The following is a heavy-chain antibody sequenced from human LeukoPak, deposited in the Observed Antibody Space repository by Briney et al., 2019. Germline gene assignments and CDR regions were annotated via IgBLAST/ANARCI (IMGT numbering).Heavy chain of an antibody. CDR3: AREVRYSGYDY. V-gene: IGHV3-30*04. Sequence: GRSLRLSCAVSGFTFSSYAMHWVRQAPGKGLEWVAVISYDGSNKYYADSVKGRFTISRDNSKNTLYLQMNSLRAEDTAVYYCAREVRYSGYDYWGQGTLVTVSS. CDR2: ISYDGSNK. D-gene: IGHD5-12*01. J-gene: IGHJ4*02. CDR1: GFTFSSYA.